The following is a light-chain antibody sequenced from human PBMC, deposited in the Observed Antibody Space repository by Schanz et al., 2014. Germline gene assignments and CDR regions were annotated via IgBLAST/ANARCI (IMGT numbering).Light chain of an antibody. CDR2: GNN. Sequence: QSVLTQPPSVSGAPGQRVTVSCTGSSSNIGAVYEFHRYQQLPGTAPKLLIYGNNNRPSGVPDRFSGSKSGTSASLAITGLQAEDEADYYCQSYDSSLSALFGGGTKLTVL. V-gene: IGLV1-40*01. CDR3: QSYDSSLSAL. CDR1: SSNIGAVYE. J-gene: IGLJ2*01.